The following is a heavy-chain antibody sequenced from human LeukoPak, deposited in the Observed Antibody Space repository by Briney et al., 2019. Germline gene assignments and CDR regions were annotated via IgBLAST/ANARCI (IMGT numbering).Heavy chain of an antibody. D-gene: IGHD3-22*01. CDR1: GYTFTGYY. J-gene: IGHJ4*02. V-gene: IGHV1-2*06. CDR3: AWSVYYYDSSGPNY. Sequence: ASVKVSCKASGYTFTGYYMHWVRQAPGQGLEWMGRINPNSGGTNYAQKFQGRVTMTRDTSISTAYMELSRLRSDDTAVYYCAWSVYYYDSSGPNYWGQGTLVTVSS. CDR2: INPNSGGT.